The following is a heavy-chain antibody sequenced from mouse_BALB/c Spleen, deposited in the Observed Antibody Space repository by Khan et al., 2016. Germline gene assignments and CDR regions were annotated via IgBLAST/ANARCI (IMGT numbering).Heavy chain of an antibody. Sequence: QVQLKQSGPGLVAPSQSLSITCTVSGFSLTGYGVNWVRQPPGKGLEWLGMIWGDGSTDYNSALKSRLSISKDNSKSQVFLKMNSLQTDDTARYCCARELGHYAMDYWGQGTSVTVSS. CDR1: GFSLTGYG. J-gene: IGHJ4*01. D-gene: IGHD4-1*01. CDR3: ARELGHYAMDY. V-gene: IGHV2-6-7*01. CDR2: IWGDGST.